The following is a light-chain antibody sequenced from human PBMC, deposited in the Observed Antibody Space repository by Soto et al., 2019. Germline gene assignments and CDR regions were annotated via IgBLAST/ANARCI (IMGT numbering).Light chain of an antibody. J-gene: IGLJ3*02. Sequence: QSALTQPASVSGSPGQSITISCTGTSSDIGAYNYVSWFQQYPGKAPNLMIYEVSKRPSGLSSRFSGFRSGNTASLTISGLQAEDEADYYCASFTTSSLWVFGGGNKLTVL. V-gene: IGLV2-14*01. CDR2: EVS. CDR3: ASFTTSSLWV. CDR1: SSDIGAYNY.